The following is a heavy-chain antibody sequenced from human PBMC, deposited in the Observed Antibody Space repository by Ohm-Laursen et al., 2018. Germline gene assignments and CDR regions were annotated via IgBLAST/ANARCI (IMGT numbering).Heavy chain of an antibody. V-gene: IGHV3-23*01. D-gene: IGHD1-26*01. J-gene: IGHJ3*02. CDR3: AKDRVGSVPDAFDI. CDR2: ISGSGDGT. CDR1: GFTFSSHP. Sequence: SLRLSCAASGFTFSSHPMTWVRQAPGEGLEWVSSISGSGDGTYYADSARGRFTISRDNSQNTLYLQMNSLRAEDTALYYCAKDRVGSVPDAFDIWGQGTMVTVS.